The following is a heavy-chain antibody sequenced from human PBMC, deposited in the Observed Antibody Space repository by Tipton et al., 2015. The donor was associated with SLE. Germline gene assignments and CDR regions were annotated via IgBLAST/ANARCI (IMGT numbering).Heavy chain of an antibody. CDR2: IYHSGST. Sequence: TLSLTCTVSGGSISSHYLSWIRQPPGKGLEWVGNIYHSGSTYYNPSLRSRVTVSVDTSKNQFSLNLSSVTAADTAVYYCARTIRTTDSNYIDNWGPGTLVTVSS. D-gene: IGHD1-14*01. CDR1: GGSISSHY. V-gene: IGHV4-59*08. CDR3: ARTIRTTDSNYIDN. J-gene: IGHJ4*02.